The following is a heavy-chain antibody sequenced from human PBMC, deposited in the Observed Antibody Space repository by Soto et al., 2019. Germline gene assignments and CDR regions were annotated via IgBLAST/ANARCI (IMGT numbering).Heavy chain of an antibody. J-gene: IGHJ4*02. CDR3: TRDPTDVGSDPDY. Sequence: GGSLRLSCAVSEFTVISNYMSWVRQAPGKGLEWVSAIYRDSSTHYADSVKGRFIISRDNSKNTLYLQMNSLRAEDTAVYYCTRDPTDVGSDPDYWGQGTLVTVSS. CDR1: EFTVISNY. D-gene: IGHD2-15*01. CDR2: IYRDSST. V-gene: IGHV3-66*01.